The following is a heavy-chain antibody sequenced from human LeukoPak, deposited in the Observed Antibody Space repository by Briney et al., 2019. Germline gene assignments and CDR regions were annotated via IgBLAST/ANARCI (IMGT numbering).Heavy chain of an antibody. CDR2: IRYDGSNK. CDR1: GFTFSSYS. V-gene: IGHV3-30*02. J-gene: IGHJ4*02. Sequence: PGGSLRLSCAASGFTFSSYSMNWVRQAPGKGLEWVAFIRYDGSNKYYADSVKGRFTISRDNSKNTLYLQMNSLRAEDTAVYYCAKGLGYYDSSGYYFRGDFDYWGQGTLVTVSS. D-gene: IGHD3-22*01. CDR3: AKGLGYYDSSGYYFRGDFDY.